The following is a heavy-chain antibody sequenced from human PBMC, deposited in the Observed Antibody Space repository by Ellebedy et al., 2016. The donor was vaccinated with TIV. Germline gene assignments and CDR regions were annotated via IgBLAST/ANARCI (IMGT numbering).Heavy chain of an antibody. Sequence: ASVKVSCKASGYTFTSYGISWVRQAPGQGLEWMGWISAYNGNTNYAQKLQGRVTMTTDTSTSTAYMGLRSLRSDDTAVYYCARLNYYDSSGYYYFDYWGQGTLVTVSS. D-gene: IGHD3-22*01. CDR1: GYTFTSYG. V-gene: IGHV1-18*01. CDR2: ISAYNGNT. J-gene: IGHJ4*02. CDR3: ARLNYYDSSGYYYFDY.